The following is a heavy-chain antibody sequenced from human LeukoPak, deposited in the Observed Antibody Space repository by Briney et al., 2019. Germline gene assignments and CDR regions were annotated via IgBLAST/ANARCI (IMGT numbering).Heavy chain of an antibody. Sequence: GTSLRLSCAASGFTFSRFGMHWVRQAPGKGLDWVAVIRDDGSRAYYADSLKGRFTVSRDNSESTLFLQMNSLRPEDTAVYYCAKKLVPYIGSGYGLAVWGQGTTVTVSS. CDR3: AKKLVPYIGSGYGLAV. D-gene: IGHD3-10*01. CDR2: IRDDGSRA. J-gene: IGHJ6*02. CDR1: GFTFSRFG. V-gene: IGHV3-30*18.